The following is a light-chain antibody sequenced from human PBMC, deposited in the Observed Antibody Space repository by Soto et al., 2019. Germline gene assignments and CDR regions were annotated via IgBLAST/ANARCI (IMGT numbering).Light chain of an antibody. J-gene: IGKJ3*01. CDR3: HHYSNPLT. CDR1: QSVSRN. V-gene: IGKV3-15*01. CDR2: DIS. Sequence: EVVMTQSPATLSVSPGERATLSCRASQSVSRNLAWCQQRPGQAPRLLIYDISNRAAGVPARLSGSGSETAFTLTSSSLQDDAVAYYCHHHYSNPLTFGHGTQVDIK.